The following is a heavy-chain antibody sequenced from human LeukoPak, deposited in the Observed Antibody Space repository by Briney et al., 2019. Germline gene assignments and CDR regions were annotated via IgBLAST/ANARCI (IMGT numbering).Heavy chain of an antibody. J-gene: IGHJ5*02. D-gene: IGHD2-21*01. V-gene: IGHV4-61*10. CDR1: GGSISSGSNF. CDR2: IYYSGST. Sequence: SQTLSLTCIVSGGSISSGSNFWNWIRQPAGKGLEWIGYIYYSGSTKYNPSLKSRVTISVDTSKNQFSLKLSSVTAADTAVYYCARGDCGGDCYYKTWGQGALVTVSS. CDR3: ARGDCGGDCYYKT.